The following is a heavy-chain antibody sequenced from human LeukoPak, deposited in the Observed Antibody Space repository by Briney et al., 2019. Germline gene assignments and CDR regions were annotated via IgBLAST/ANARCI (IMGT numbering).Heavy chain of an antibody. V-gene: IGHV3-11*04. CDR3: AKFVTMVRGVTPQYFQH. CDR1: GFTFSDYY. J-gene: IGHJ1*01. CDR2: ISSSGSTI. D-gene: IGHD3-10*01. Sequence: PGGSLRLSCAASGFTFSDYYMSWIRQAPGKGLEWVSYISSSGSTIYYADSVKGRFTISRDNAKNSLYLQMNSLRAEDTAVYYCAKFVTMVRGVTPQYFQHWGQGTLVTVSS.